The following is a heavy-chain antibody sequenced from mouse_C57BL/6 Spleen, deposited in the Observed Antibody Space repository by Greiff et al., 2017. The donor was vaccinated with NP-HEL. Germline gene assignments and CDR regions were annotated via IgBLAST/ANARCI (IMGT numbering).Heavy chain of an antibody. CDR3: ARSGYYGSSYVVGY. V-gene: IGHV1-82*01. J-gene: IGHJ2*01. CDR1: GYAFSSSW. Sequence: VKLMESGPELVKPGASVKISCKASGYAFSSSWMNWVKQRPGKGLEWIGRIYPGDGDTNYNGKFKGKATLTADKSSSTAYMQLSSLTSEDSAVYFCARSGYYGSSYVVGYWGQGTTLTVSS. D-gene: IGHD1-1*01. CDR2: IYPGDGDT.